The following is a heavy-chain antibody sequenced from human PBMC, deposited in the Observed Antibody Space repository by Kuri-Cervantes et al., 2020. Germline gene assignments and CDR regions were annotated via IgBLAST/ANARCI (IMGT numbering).Heavy chain of an antibody. V-gene: IGHV3-48*03. J-gene: IGHJ4*02. CDR1: GFPFISYE. D-gene: IGHD6-6*01. CDR3: AKVGRSTRPGY. CDR2: ISRGGITI. Sequence: GESLMIHCAASGFPFISYEMNWVRQAPGKGPEWVSYISRGGITIYYADSVRGRFTISRDNAKNSLYLQMNSLRAEDTAVYYCAKVGRSTRPGYWGQGTLVTVSS.